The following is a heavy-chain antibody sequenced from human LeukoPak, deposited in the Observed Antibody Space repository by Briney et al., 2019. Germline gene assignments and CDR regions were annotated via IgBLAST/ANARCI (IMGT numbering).Heavy chain of an antibody. J-gene: IGHJ5*02. CDR1: GFTFSNYE. V-gene: IGHV3-48*03. D-gene: IGHD2-21*01. Sequence: PGGSLRLSCAASGFTFSNYEMSWVRQAPGKGLEWVSYISSSDNSIYYADSVKGRFTISRDNAKNSLYPQMNSLRDEDTAVYYCARDPVAAGFDRWFDPWGQGTLVTVSS. CDR3: ARDPVAAGFDRWFDP. CDR2: ISSSDNSI.